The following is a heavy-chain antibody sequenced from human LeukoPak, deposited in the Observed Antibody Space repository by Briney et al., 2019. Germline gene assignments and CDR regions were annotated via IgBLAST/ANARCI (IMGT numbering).Heavy chain of an antibody. Sequence: KPSETLSLTWHVSGGSISGYCWTWIRQPAGKGLEWIGRIYTSGYTNYNPSLKSRVTMSVDASKNQFSLKLSSVTAADTAVYYCGRDGRQNNWFVPWGQGTLVTVSS. D-gene: IGHD3/OR15-3a*01. V-gene: IGHV4-4*07. CDR2: IYTSGYT. CDR1: GGSISGYC. J-gene: IGHJ5*02. CDR3: GRDGRQNNWFVP.